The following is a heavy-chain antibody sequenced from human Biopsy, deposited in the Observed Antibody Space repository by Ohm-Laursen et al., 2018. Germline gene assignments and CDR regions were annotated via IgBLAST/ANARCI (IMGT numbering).Heavy chain of an antibody. D-gene: IGHD3-9*01. CDR3: ATKLTGYFHH. Sequence: SSVKVSCKAPEGTFSNYGVNWVRQAPGQGLEWLGGNIPILGTGNYAHQFQDRVTVVADTSTSTATMELRNLRSDDTAVYYCATKLTGYFHHWGQGTLVIVSS. CDR1: EGTFSNYG. J-gene: IGHJ1*01. V-gene: IGHV1-69*06. CDR2: NIPILGTG.